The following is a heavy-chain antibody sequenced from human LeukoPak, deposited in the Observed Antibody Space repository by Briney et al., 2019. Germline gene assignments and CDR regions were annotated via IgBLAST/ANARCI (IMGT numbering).Heavy chain of an antibody. D-gene: IGHD1-14*01. Sequence: GRSLRLSCAASGFTFDDYAMHWVRQAPGKGLEWVSGITWNRNSIGYADSVKGRFTIPRDNAKNSLYLQMNSLRAEDTAVYYCAREGTGGFDYWGQGTLVTVSS. CDR2: ITWNRNSI. V-gene: IGHV3-9*01. J-gene: IGHJ4*02. CDR1: GFTFDDYA. CDR3: AREGTGGFDY.